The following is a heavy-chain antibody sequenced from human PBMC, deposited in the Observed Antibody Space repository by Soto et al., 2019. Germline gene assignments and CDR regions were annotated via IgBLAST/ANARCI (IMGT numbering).Heavy chain of an antibody. CDR1: GYTFTSYA. V-gene: IGHV1-3*01. CDR2: INAGNGNT. J-gene: IGHJ4*02. D-gene: IGHD1-26*01. CDR3: ARDVGATGD. Sequence: QVQLVQSGAEVKKPGASVKVSCKASGYTFTSYAMHWVRQAPGQRLEWMGWINAGNGNTKYSQKFQGRVTITRDTSARTAYLGLSSLRSDDTAVYYCARDVGATGDWGQGTLVTVSS.